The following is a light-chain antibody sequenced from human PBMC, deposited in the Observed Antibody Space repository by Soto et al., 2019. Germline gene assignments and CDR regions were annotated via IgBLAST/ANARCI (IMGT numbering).Light chain of an antibody. J-gene: IGLJ3*02. CDR1: SSDVGGYNY. CDR2: EVS. CDR3: SSYAGSKNLV. V-gene: IGLV2-8*01. Sequence: QSALTRPPSASGSPGQSVTISCTGTSSDVGGYNYVSWYQQHPGKAPKLMIYEVSKRPSGVPDRFSGSKSGNTASLTVSGLQAEDEADYYCSSYAGSKNLVFGGGTKLTVL.